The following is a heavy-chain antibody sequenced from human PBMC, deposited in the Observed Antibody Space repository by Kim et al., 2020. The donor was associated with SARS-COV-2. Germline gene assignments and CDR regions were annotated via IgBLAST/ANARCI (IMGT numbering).Heavy chain of an antibody. CDR1: GYSFTNYG. D-gene: IGHD6-19*01. V-gene: IGHV1-18*01. CDR3: ARGEEQWLVDDDYYFGMD. CDR2: IITDNGNT. Sequence: ASVKVSCKASGYSFTNYGINWVRQAPGQGLEWMGWIITDNGNTYYTQTLRDRVTMTTDTSTSTAYMELSSLTSGDTAVYYCARGEEQWLVDDDYYFGMD. J-gene: IGHJ6*01.